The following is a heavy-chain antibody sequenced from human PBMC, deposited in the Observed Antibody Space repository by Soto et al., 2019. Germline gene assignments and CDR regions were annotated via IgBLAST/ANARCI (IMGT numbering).Heavy chain of an antibody. Sequence: QVQLVQSGAEVKKPGSSGKVSCKDSGGTFSTYSRFWVRQAPGQGLEWMGRIIPMLGRRNYAQRFQDRVTITAEKSTATAHMELRSLGSEDKARDYCTIGSWSGEVFDIWGQGTMVTVSS. CDR1: GGTFSTYS. D-gene: IGHD2-21*01. V-gene: IGHV1-69*02. J-gene: IGHJ3*02. CDR3: TIGSWSGEVFDI. CDR2: IIPMLGRR.